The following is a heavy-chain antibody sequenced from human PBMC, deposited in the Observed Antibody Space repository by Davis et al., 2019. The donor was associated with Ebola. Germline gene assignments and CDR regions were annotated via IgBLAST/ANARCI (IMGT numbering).Heavy chain of an antibody. D-gene: IGHD3-9*01. J-gene: IGHJ4*02. Sequence: ASVKVTCKSSGYTFTGYGLVWVRQAPGLGLEWMGWISGFNTNTNFAQKFQGRVTVSKDTSTITAYMDLRSLTSDDPAIYYCARAPNYDVLTGTSSYYFDYWGQGTLVTVSS. V-gene: IGHV1-18*04. CDR3: ARAPNYDVLTGTSSYYFDY. CDR1: GYTFTGYG. CDR2: ISGFNTNT.